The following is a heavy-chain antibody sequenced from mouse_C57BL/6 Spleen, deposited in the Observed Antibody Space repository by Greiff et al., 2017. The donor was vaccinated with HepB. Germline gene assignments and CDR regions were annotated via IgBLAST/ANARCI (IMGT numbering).Heavy chain of an antibody. D-gene: IGHD2-4*01. CDR3: ARYYDYDGFAY. CDR2: INPYNGDT. V-gene: IGHV1-20*01. J-gene: IGHJ3*01. Sequence: EVKLMESGPELVKPGDSVKISCKASGYSFTGYFMNWVMQSHGKSLEWIGRINPYNGDTFYNQKFKGKATLTVDKSSSTAHMELRSLTSEDSAVYYCARYYDYDGFAYWGQGTLVTVSA. CDR1: GYSFTGYF.